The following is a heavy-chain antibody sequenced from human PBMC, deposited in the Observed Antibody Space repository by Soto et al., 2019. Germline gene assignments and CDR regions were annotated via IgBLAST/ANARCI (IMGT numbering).Heavy chain of an antibody. J-gene: IGHJ4*02. D-gene: IGHD4-17*01. CDR1: GFTFSSYA. V-gene: IGHV3-30-3*01. Sequence: QVQLVESGGGVVQPGRSLRLSCAASGFTFSSYAMHWVRQAPGKGLEWVAVISYDGSNKYYADSVKGRFTISRDNSKNTLYLQMNSLRAEDTAVYYCARDQTPYGEYPFDYWGQGTLVTVSS. CDR2: ISYDGSNK. CDR3: ARDQTPYGEYPFDY.